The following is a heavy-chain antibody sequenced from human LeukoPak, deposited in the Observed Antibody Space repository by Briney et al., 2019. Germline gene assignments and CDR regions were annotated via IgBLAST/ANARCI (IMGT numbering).Heavy chain of an antibody. CDR3: ARDGGRSI. CDR1: GASISSYY. V-gene: IGHV4-59*01. D-gene: IGHD2-15*01. J-gene: IGHJ3*02. Sequence: PSETLSLTCTVSGASISSYYWSWIRQPPGKGLEWIGYIYYSGSTNYNPSLKSRVTISVDTSKNQCSLKLSSVTAADTAVYYCARDGGRSIWGQGTMVTVSS. CDR2: IYYSGST.